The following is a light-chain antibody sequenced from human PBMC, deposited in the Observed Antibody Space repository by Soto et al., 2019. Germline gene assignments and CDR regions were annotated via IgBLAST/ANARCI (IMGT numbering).Light chain of an antibody. CDR2: DVN. CDR3: SSYTRSNTLVL. CDR1: SSDVGGFNF. J-gene: IGLJ7*01. Sequence: QAVVTQPASVSGSPGQSITISCTGTSSDVGGFNFVSWYQQPPGKAPKLIIFDVNNRPSGVSNRFSGSKSDNTASLTISGLQAEDEGDYYCSSYTRSNTLVLFGGGTQLTVL. V-gene: IGLV2-14*03.